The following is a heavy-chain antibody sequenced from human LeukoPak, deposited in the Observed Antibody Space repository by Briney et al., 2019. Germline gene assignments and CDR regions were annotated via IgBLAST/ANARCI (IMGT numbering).Heavy chain of an antibody. CDR3: ARDYGGNSGWFDP. CDR1: GGTFSSYA. V-gene: IGHV1-69*13. J-gene: IGHJ5*02. CDR2: IIPIFGTA. Sequence: SVKVSCKASGGTFSSYAISWVRQAPGQGLEWMGGIIPIFGTANYAQKFQGRVTITADESTSTAYMELSSLRSEDTAVYYCARDYGGNSGWFDPWGQGTLVTVSS. D-gene: IGHD4-23*01.